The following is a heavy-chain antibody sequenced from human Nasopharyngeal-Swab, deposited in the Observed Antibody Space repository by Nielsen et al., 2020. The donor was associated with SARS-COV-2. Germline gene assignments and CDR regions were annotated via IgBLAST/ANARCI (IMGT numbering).Heavy chain of an antibody. V-gene: IGHV4-34*01. J-gene: IGHJ4*02. CDR2: IHHSGST. CDR1: GGSFSVYY. Sequence: SETLSLTCAVYGGSFSVYYWSWIRQPPGKGLEWIGEIHHSGSTDYNPSLKSRVTISVDTSKNQFSLKLSSVTAADTAVFYCARGPVRYDFWSGYYCGFDYWGQGTLVTVSS. CDR3: ARGPVRYDFWSGYYCGFDY. D-gene: IGHD3-3*01.